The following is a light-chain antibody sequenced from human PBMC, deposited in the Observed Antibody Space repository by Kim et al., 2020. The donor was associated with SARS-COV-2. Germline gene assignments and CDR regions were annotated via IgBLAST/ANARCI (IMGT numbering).Light chain of an antibody. V-gene: IGLV3-21*04. CDR2: YDS. Sequence: VSVAPGKTARITCGGNNIGSKSVNWYQQKPGQAPVLVIYYDSDRPSGIPERFSGSNSGNTATLTISRVEAGDEADYYCQVWDSSSVFGTGTKVTVL. J-gene: IGLJ1*01. CDR1: NIGSKS. CDR3: QVWDSSSV.